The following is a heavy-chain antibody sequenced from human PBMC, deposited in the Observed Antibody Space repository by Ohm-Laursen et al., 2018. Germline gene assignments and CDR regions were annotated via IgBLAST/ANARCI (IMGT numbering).Heavy chain of an antibody. CDR2: IYTSGST. V-gene: IGHV4-4*07. D-gene: IGHD3-22*01. Sequence: GTLSLTCTVSGGSISSYYWSWIRQPAGKGLEWIGRIYTSGSTNYNPSLKSQVTMSVDTSKNQFSLKLSLVTAADTAVYYCAGDHGYYYDSSGFDYWGQGTLVTVSA. CDR3: AGDHGYYYDSSGFDY. J-gene: IGHJ4*02. CDR1: GGSISSYY.